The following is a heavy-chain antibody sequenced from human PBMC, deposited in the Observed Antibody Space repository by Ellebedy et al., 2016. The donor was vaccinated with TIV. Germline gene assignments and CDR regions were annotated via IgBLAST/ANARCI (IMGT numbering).Heavy chain of an antibody. J-gene: IGHJ4*02. D-gene: IGHD5-18*01. CDR1: GFTFSSYA. V-gene: IGHV3-30-3*01. CDR2: ISYDGSNK. Sequence: GESLKISCAASGFTFSSYAMHWVRQAPGKGLEWVAVISYDGSNKYYADSVKGRFTISRDNSKNTLYLQMNSLRAEDTAVYYCARDPHSYGFYWGQGTLVTVSS. CDR3: ARDPHSYGFY.